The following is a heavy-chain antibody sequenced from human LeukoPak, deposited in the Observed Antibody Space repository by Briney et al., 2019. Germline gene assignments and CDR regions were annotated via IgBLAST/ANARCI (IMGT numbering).Heavy chain of an antibody. J-gene: IGHJ4*02. Sequence: GGSLRLSCAASGFTFSTYGMHWVRQAPGKGLEWVAVIWYDGSNKYYADSVKGRFTISRDNSKNTLYLQMNSLRAEDTAVYYCARFAGYSSSWPLDYWGQGALVTVSS. CDR2: IWYDGSNK. CDR1: GFTFSTYG. V-gene: IGHV3-33*01. CDR3: ARFAGYSSSWPLDY. D-gene: IGHD6-13*01.